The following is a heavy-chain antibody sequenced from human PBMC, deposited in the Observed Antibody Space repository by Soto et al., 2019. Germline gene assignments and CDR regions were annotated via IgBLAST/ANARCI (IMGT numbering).Heavy chain of an antibody. V-gene: IGHV1-18*04. CDR1: GYAFSKYG. Sequence: QLQLVQSGAEVERPGASVRVSCKAYGYAFSKYGISCIRQAPGQGLEWMGWIRPDNGETNYAQKFQGRVTMTTDTSSNTAYMELRSLRSDDTAVYYCATSYDSGFDPWGQGTLVSVSS. D-gene: IGHD5-12*01. J-gene: IGHJ5*02. CDR3: ATSYDSGFDP. CDR2: IRPDNGET.